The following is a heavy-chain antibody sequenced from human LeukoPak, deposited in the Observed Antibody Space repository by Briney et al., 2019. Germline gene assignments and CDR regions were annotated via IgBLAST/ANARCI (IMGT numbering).Heavy chain of an antibody. D-gene: IGHD1-1*01. CDR3: ARDGRTGSFDY. CDR2: IYSGGST. Sequence: GGSLRLSCAASRCTLSSNYLSWVRQAPGKGLEWVSVIYSGGSTYYADSVKGRFTISRDNSKNTLYLQMNSLRAEDTAVYYCARDGRTGSFDYWGQGTLVTVSS. J-gene: IGHJ4*02. CDR1: RCTLSSNY. V-gene: IGHV3-53*01.